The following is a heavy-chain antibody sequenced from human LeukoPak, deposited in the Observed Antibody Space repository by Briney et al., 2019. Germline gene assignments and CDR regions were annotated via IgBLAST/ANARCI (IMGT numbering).Heavy chain of an antibody. J-gene: IGHJ4*02. Sequence: SSETLSLTCTVSGYSISSGYYWGWIRQPPGKGLEWIGSIYHSGSTYHNPSLKSRVTISEDMSKNRFSLKLSSMTAADTAMYYCARDRGIMTTFGGVIAKGAHYWGQGTLVTVSS. D-gene: IGHD3-16*02. CDR3: ARDRGIMTTFGGVIAKGAHY. CDR1: GYSISSGYY. V-gene: IGHV4-38-2*02. CDR2: IYHSGST.